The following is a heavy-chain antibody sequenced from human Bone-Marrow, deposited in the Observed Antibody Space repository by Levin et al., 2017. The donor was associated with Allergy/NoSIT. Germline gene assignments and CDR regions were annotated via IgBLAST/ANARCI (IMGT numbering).Heavy chain of an antibody. CDR2: ISRTSGTI. J-gene: IGHJ6*02. CDR3: AKDGRWSDYAMDV. V-gene: IGHV3-23*01. D-gene: IGHD6-13*01. CDR1: GFTFSSYG. Sequence: GGSLRLSCTASGFTFSSYGMSWVRQAPGKGLEWVSVISRTSGTIYYADSVKGRFTISRDNSKNTLYLQMNSLRAEDTAIYYCAKDGRWSDYAMDVWGQGTTVTVSS.